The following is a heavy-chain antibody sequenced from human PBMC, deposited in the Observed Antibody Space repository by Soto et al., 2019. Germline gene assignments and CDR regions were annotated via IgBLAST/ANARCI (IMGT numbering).Heavy chain of an antibody. V-gene: IGHV3-49*04. CDR1: GFTFGDYA. J-gene: IGHJ6*02. D-gene: IGHD5-12*01. CDR2: IRRKAYGGTT. Sequence: GGSLRLSCTASGFTFGDYAMSWVRQAPGKGLEWVGFIRRKAYGGTTEYAASVKGRFTISRDDSKSISYLQIHSLTTEDTALYYSPRVGGYDSYYYHCIYIWGQETTVTVSS. CDR3: PRVGGYDSYYYHCIYI.